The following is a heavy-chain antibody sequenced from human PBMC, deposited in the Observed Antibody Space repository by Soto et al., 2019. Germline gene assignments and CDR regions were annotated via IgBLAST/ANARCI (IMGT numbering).Heavy chain of an antibody. Sequence: PGGSLRLSCAASGFTFSSYAMSWVRQAPGKGLEWVSAISGSGGSTYYADSVKGRFTISRDNSKNTLYLQMNSLRAEDTAVYYCAKTTYYDILTGSWFDPWGQGTLVTVS. CDR3: AKTTYYDILTGSWFDP. CDR1: GFTFSSYA. CDR2: ISGSGGST. D-gene: IGHD3-9*01. J-gene: IGHJ5*02. V-gene: IGHV3-23*01.